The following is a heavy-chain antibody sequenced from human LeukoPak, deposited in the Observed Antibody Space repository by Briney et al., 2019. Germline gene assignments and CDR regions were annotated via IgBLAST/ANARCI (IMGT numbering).Heavy chain of an antibody. CDR1: GGSISSYY. V-gene: IGHV4-59*08. J-gene: IGHJ4*02. Sequence: MSSETLSLTCTVSGGSISSYYWSWIRQPPGKGLEWIGYIFYSGITNYNPSLKSRVTISVDASKNQFSLKLSSVTAADTAVYYCARQGYSAYEILDYWGQGTLVTVSS. CDR2: IFYSGIT. CDR3: ARQGYSAYEILDY. D-gene: IGHD5-12*01.